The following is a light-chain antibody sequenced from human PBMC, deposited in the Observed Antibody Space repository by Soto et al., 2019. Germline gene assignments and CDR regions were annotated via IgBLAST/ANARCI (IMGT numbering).Light chain of an antibody. CDR1: QSISSY. V-gene: IGKV1-39*01. CDR2: AAS. CDR3: AECYFTPSR. J-gene: IGKJ1*01. Sequence: TQSLSSLSAYIRDGVTITCRASQSISSYLNWYQQKPGQAPKLLIYAASSLQRGVPSRFSGSGSGTDFTLTISSLQPEDVISYCCAECYFTPSRFCQGSNLAIK.